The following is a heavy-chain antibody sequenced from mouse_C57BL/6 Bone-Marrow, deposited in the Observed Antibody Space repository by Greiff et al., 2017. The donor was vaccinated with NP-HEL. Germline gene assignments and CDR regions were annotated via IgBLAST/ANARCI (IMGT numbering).Heavy chain of an antibody. CDR2: IRNKANGYTT. J-gene: IGHJ3*01. V-gene: IGHV7-3*01. CDR1: GFTFTDYY. CDR3: ARSFITTVVDPFAY. D-gene: IGHD1-1*01. Sequence: EVKLMESGGGLVQPGGSLSLSCAASGFTFTDYYMSWVRQPPGKALEWLGFIRNKANGYTTEYSASVKGRFTISRDNSQSILYLQMNALRAEDSATYYCARSFITTVVDPFAYWGQGTLVTVSA.